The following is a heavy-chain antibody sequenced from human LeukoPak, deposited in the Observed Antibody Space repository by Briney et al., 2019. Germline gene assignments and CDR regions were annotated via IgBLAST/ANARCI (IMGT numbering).Heavy chain of an antibody. CDR3: ASEGDYGDYAY. Sequence: PSETLSLTCTVSGGSISSYYWSWIRQPPGKGLEWIWYIYYSGSTNYNPSLKSRVTISVDTSKNQFSLKLSSVTAADTAVYYCASEGDYGDYAYWGQGTLVTVSS. CDR1: GGSISSYY. V-gene: IGHV4-59*01. CDR2: IYYSGST. D-gene: IGHD4-17*01. J-gene: IGHJ4*02.